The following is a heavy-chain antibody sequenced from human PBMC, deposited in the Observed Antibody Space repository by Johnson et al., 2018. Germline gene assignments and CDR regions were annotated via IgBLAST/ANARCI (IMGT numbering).Heavy chain of an antibody. Sequence: VQLVQSGGGLVQPGGSLRLSCAASGFTFSSYWMSWVRQAPGKGLEWVSAISGSGGSTYYADSVKGRFTISRDNSKNTLYLQMNSLRAEDTAVYYWAKAFYDFWSGYPPGGLYGMDVWGQGTTVTVSS. J-gene: IGHJ6*02. D-gene: IGHD3-3*01. V-gene: IGHV3-23*04. CDR3: AKAFYDFWSGYPPGGLYGMDV. CDR2: ISGSGGST. CDR1: GFTFSSYW.